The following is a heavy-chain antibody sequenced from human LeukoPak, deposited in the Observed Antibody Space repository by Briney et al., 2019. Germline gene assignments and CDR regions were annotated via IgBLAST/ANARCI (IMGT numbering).Heavy chain of an antibody. Sequence: GGSLRLSCAASGFTLSTYDMHWVRQPTGEGLEWVANINRDGSERYYVDSVKGRFTISRDDAKSSLYLQMNSLRAVDTAVYYCARRNAMDVWGQGTTVIVFS. V-gene: IGHV3-7*05. J-gene: IGHJ6*02. CDR1: GFTLSTYD. CDR2: INRDGSER. CDR3: ARRNAMDV.